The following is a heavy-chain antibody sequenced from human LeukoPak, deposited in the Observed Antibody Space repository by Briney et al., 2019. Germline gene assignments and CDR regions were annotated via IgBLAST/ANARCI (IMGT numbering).Heavy chain of an antibody. CDR3: ASGTSTYYELYF. CDR2: IYYSGST. CDR1: GGSISSSSYY. V-gene: IGHV4-39*01. D-gene: IGHD3-16*01. Sequence: PSETLSLTCTVSGGSISSSSYYWGWIRQPPGEGLEWIGSIYYSGSTYYNPSLKSRVTISVDTSKNQFSLKLSSVTAADTAVYYCASGTSTYYELYFGGQGTLVTVSS. J-gene: IGHJ4*02.